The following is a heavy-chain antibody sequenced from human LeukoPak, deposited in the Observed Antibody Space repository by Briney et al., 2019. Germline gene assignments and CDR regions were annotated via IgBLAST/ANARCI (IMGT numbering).Heavy chain of an antibody. CDR3: ASVFQTGDFDY. CDR1: GFTFSSYA. CDR2: ISSSSSTI. D-gene: IGHD7-27*01. V-gene: IGHV3-48*01. Sequence: GGSLRLSCAASGFTFSSYAMSWVRQAPGKGLEWVSYISSSSSTIYYADSVKGRFTISRDNAKNSLYLQMNSLRAEDTAVYYCASVFQTGDFDYWGQGTLVTVSS. J-gene: IGHJ4*02.